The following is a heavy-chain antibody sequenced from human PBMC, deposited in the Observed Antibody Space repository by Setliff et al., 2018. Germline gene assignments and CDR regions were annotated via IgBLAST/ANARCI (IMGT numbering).Heavy chain of an antibody. Sequence: GGSLRLSCAASGFTFSSYWMSWVRQAPGKGLEWVANIKQDGSEKYYVDSVKGRFTISRDNAKNSLYLQMNSLRAEDTAVYYCARDYYDSSGYYDYFDYWGQGTLVTVSS. V-gene: IGHV3-7*01. CDR2: IKQDGSEK. J-gene: IGHJ4*02. D-gene: IGHD3-22*01. CDR1: GFTFSSYW. CDR3: ARDYYDSSGYYDYFDY.